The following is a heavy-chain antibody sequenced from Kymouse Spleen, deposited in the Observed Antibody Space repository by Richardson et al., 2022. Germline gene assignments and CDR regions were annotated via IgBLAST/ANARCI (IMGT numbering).Heavy chain of an antibody. V-gene: IGHV4-59*01. D-gene: IGHD1-26*01. CDR1: GGSISSYY. Sequence: QVQLQESGPGLVKPSETLSLTCTVSGGSISSYYWSWIRQPPGKGLEWIGYIYYSGSTNYNPSLKSRVTISVDTSKNQFSLKLSSVTAADTAVYYCARSGSYCAFDIWGQGTMVTVSS. CDR3: ARSGSYCAFDI. CDR2: IYYSGST. J-gene: IGHJ3*02.